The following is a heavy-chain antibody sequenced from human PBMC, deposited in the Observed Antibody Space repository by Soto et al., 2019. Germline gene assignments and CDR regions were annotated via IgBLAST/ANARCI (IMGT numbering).Heavy chain of an antibody. CDR2: IYYSGST. CDR1: GGSISSGDYY. J-gene: IGHJ6*02. D-gene: IGHD3-3*01. Sequence: SETLSLTCTVSGGSISSGDYYWSWIRQPPGEGLEWIGYIYYSGSTYYNPSLKSRVTISVDTSKNQFSLKLSSVTAADTAVYYCARDNILGILYGGMDVWGQGTTVTVSS. CDR3: ARDNILGILYGGMDV. V-gene: IGHV4-30-4*01.